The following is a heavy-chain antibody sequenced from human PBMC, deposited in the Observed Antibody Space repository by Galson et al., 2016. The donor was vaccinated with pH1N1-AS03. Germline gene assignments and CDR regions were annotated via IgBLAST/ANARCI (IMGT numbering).Heavy chain of an antibody. D-gene: IGHD3-16*01. Sequence: SVKVSCKASGDTFSNYALSWVRQAPGQGLDWMGGVIPTLGIYKHAQKFQDRVTITADKSTSTAYLELSSLRAEDTAVYYCARRFSERLVNDYHEVFDIWGQGTMVAVSS. CDR2: VIPTLGIY. CDR1: GDTFSNYA. V-gene: IGHV1-69*10. CDR3: ARRFSERLVNDYHEVFDI. J-gene: IGHJ3*02.